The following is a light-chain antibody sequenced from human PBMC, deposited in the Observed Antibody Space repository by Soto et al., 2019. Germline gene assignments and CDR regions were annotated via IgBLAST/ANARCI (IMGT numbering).Light chain of an antibody. CDR3: GTWDNSLSAL. Sequence: QSVLTQPPSVSAAPGQKVTISCSGSYSNIGRNYVSCYQQFPGTAPRLLIYENNKRPSGIPVRFSGSKSGTSATLDITGLQTGDEADYYCGTWDNSLSALFGGGTKLTVL. CDR2: ENN. CDR1: YSNIGRNY. V-gene: IGLV1-51*01. J-gene: IGLJ2*01.